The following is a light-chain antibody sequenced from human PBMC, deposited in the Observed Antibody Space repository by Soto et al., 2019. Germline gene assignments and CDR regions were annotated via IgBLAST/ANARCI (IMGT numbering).Light chain of an antibody. J-gene: IGKJ1*01. V-gene: IGKV1-27*01. Sequence: DIQMTQSPSSLSASVGDSVTITCRASQGINNYLAWYQQKPGKVPVLLIYSASTLKSGVPSRFSGCGAGTDFTLTISSLQPEDFATYYCQKYDRAPRTFGQGTKVDIK. CDR1: QGINNY. CDR2: SAS. CDR3: QKYDRAPRT.